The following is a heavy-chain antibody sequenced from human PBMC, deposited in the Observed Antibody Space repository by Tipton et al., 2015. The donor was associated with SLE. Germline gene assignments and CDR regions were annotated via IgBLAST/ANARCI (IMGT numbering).Heavy chain of an antibody. CDR1: GGSFSGYY. D-gene: IGHD3-3*01. CDR3: AREGGDDFWSGYYSDYYYYMVV. CDR2: INHSGST. J-gene: IGHJ6*03. Sequence: TLSLTCAVYGGSFSGYYWSWIRQPPGKGLEWIGEINHSGSTNYNPSLKSRVTISVDTSKNQFSLKLSSVTAADTAVYYCAREGGDDFWSGYYSDYYYYMVVWGKGTTVTVSS. V-gene: IGHV4-34*01.